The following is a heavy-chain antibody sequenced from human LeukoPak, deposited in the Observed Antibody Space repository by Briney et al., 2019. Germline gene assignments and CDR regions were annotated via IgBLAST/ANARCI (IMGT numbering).Heavy chain of an antibody. CDR2: ISSSSGYI. D-gene: IGHD3-10*01. J-gene: IGHJ4*02. V-gene: IGHV3-21*01. Sequence: GGSLRLSCAASGFTFSSYSMNWVRQAPGKGLEWVSSISSSSGYIYYADSVKGRFTISRDNAKNSLYLQMNSLRAEDTAVYYCASFPYYGSGSYGKFYFDYWGQGTLVTVSS. CDR1: GFTFSSYS. CDR3: ASFPYYGSGSYGKFYFDY.